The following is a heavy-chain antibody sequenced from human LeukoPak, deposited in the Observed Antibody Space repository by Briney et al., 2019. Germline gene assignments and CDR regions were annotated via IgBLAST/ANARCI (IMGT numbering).Heavy chain of an antibody. D-gene: IGHD3-9*01. J-gene: IGHJ1*01. V-gene: IGHV4-38-2*02. CDR2: IYLSGTT. CDR3: ARIFILSGFSSYFCR. CDR1: VHSISSGHY. Sequence: PSETLSLTCSLPVHSISSGHYWGWIRPTPGKGLEWIGTIYLSGTTYYNPYLESRVIISVTTSKNQFSQQLSSGTAADTAVYFCARIFILSGFSSYFCRWGPGTLVTVSS.